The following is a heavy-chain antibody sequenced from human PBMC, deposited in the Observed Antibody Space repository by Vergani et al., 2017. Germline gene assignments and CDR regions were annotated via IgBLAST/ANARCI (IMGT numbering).Heavy chain of an antibody. CDR1: GGSFTSYH. J-gene: IGHJ6*03. CDR2: IDHTGRP. V-gene: IGHV4-34*01. CDR3: ARVNTETNGHLYYYYYMDV. D-gene: IGHD4-11*01. Sequence: QVQLQQWGGGLLKPSETLSLTCVVNGGSFTSYHWTWIRQSPGEGLGWVGDIDHTGRPDYNPSLKSRLNMSVDKSRNQFSLTLNSVTATDTAIYFCARVNTETNGHLYYYYYMDVWGQGTAVTVS.